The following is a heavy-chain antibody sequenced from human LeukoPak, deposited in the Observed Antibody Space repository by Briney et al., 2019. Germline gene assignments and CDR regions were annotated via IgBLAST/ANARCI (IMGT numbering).Heavy chain of an antibody. CDR2: INHSGST. J-gene: IGHJ5*02. CDR1: GGSFSGYY. V-gene: IGHV4-34*01. D-gene: IGHD6-19*01. Sequence: PSETLSLTCAVYGGSFSGYYWSWIRQPPGKGLEWIGEINHSGSTNYNPSLKSRVTISVDTSKNQFSLKLSSVTAADTAVYYCARRPLVAGTWGLFPWGQGTLVTVSS. CDR3: ARRPLVAGTWGLFP.